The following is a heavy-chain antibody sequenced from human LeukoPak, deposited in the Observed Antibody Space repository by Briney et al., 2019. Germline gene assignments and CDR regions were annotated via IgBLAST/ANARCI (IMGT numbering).Heavy chain of an antibody. J-gene: IGHJ5*02. Sequence: KPSETLSLTCAVYGGSFSGYYWSWIRQPPGKGLEWIGEINHSGSTNYNPSLKSRVTISVDTSKNQFSLKLSSVTAADTAVYYCASYSNYVDGWFDPWGQGTLVTVSS. CDR2: INHSGST. CDR1: GGSFSGYY. V-gene: IGHV4-34*01. CDR3: ASYSNYVDGWFDP. D-gene: IGHD4-11*01.